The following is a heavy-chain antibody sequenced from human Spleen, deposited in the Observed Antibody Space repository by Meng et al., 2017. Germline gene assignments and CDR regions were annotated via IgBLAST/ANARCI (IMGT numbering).Heavy chain of an antibody. J-gene: IGHJ4*02. CDR3: ARDRNDYGSHYFDY. CDR1: GGSISSGGYY. D-gene: IGHD4-17*01. V-gene: IGHV4-31*03. CDR2: IYHSGST. Sequence: QVQLQESGPGLGKPSGTRSLTGTGSGGSISSGGYYWSWIRQHPGKGLEWIGYIYHSGSTYYNPSLKSRVTISVDTSKNQFSLKLSSVTAADTAVYYCARDRNDYGSHYFDYWGQGTLVTVSS.